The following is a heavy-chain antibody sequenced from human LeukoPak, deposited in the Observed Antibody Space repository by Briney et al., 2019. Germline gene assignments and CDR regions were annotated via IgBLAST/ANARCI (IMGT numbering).Heavy chain of an antibody. CDR2: INAGHGNT. CDR1: GYTFTSYA. D-gene: IGHD1-14*01. V-gene: IGHV1-3*01. J-gene: IGHJ4*02. CDR3: ARGAGFAEPLPEY. Sequence: GASVKVSCKASGYTFTSYAIQWVRQAPGQRLEWMGWINAGHGNTKYSQKFQGRVTITRDTSASTAHMELSSLRSEDTAVYYCARGAGFAEPLPEYWGQGTLLTVSS.